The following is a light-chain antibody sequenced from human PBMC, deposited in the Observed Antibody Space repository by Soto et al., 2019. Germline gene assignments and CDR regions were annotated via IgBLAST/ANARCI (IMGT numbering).Light chain of an antibody. Sequence: DIQMTQSPSSLSLSIGDRVTITCRASQSINTALNWYQQKPGKAPRLLMYASSSLQSGVPSRFVGSGSGTDFTLTIRSMKAEDFATYYCQQSYSTVTFGQGTRLEIK. CDR3: QQSYSTVT. CDR1: QSINTA. J-gene: IGKJ5*01. CDR2: ASS. V-gene: IGKV1-39*01.